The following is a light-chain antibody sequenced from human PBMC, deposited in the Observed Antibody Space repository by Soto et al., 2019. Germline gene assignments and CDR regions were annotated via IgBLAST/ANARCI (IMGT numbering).Light chain of an antibody. V-gene: IGKV3-20*01. CDR3: QQYGSSPPLT. CDR2: GAS. J-gene: IGKJ4*01. Sequence: EIVLTQSPGTLSLSPGERATLSCRASQSVSSSYLAWYQQKPGQAARLLIYGASSRATGIPDRFSGSGSVTDFTLTISRLEPDDFAVYYCQQYGSSPPLTFGGGTKKEIK. CDR1: QSVSSSY.